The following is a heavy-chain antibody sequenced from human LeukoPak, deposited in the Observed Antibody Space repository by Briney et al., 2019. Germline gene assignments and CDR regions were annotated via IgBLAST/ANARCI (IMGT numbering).Heavy chain of an antibody. CDR1: GYTFTSYG. CDR3: ARGLYDSHKYYYGMDV. D-gene: IGHD3-16*01. J-gene: IGHJ6*02. V-gene: IGHV1-18*01. Sequence: ASVKVSCKASGYTFTSYGISWVRQAPGQGLEWMGWISAYNGNTNYAQKLQGRVTMTTDTSTSTAYMELRSLRSDDTAVYYCARGLYDSHKYYYGMDVWGQGTTATVSS. CDR2: ISAYNGNT.